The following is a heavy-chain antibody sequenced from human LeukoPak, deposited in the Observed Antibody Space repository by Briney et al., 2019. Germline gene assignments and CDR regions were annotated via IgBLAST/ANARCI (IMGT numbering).Heavy chain of an antibody. V-gene: IGHV5-51*01. CDR2: IYPGDSDT. Sequence: GESLKISCKGSGYSFTSYWIGWVRQMPGKGLEWMGIIYPGDSDTRYSPSFQGQVTISADKSISTAYLQWSSLKASDTAMYYCARHTPYYDILTGYWGVYYYYMDVWGKGTTVTVSS. CDR1: GYSFTSYW. CDR3: ARHTPYYDILTGYWGVYYYYMDV. D-gene: IGHD3-9*01. J-gene: IGHJ6*03.